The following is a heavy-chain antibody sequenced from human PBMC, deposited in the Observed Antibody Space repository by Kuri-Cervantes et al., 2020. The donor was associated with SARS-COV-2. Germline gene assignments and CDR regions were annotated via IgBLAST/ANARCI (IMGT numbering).Heavy chain of an antibody. V-gene: IGHV1-24*01. CDR1: GYTLTELS. Sequence: ASVKVSCKVSGYTLTELSMHWVRQAPGKGLEWMGGFDPEDGETIYAQKFQGRVTMTRSTSISTAYMELSSLRSEDTAVYYCARAPEVVVVPAAYWFDPWGQGTLVTVSS. CDR3: ARAPEVVVVPAAYWFDP. D-gene: IGHD2-2*01. J-gene: IGHJ5*02. CDR2: FDPEDGET.